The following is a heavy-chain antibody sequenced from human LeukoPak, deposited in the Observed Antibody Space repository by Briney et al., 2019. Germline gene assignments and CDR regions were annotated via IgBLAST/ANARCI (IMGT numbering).Heavy chain of an antibody. CDR2: IWYDGSNK. V-gene: IGHV3-33*06. Sequence: GGSLRLSCAASGFTFSSYGMHWVRQAPGKGLEWVAVIWYDGSNKYYADSVKGRFTVSRDNSKNTLYLQMNSLRAEDTAVYYCAKDQSYGGNSGVGYWGQGTLVTVSS. D-gene: IGHD4-23*01. CDR3: AKDQSYGGNSGVGY. J-gene: IGHJ4*02. CDR1: GFTFSSYG.